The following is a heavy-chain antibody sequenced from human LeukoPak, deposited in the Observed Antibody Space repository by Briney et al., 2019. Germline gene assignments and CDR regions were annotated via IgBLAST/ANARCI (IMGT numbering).Heavy chain of an antibody. D-gene: IGHD3-10*01. CDR1: GGSITSYY. V-gene: IGHV4-59*08. Sequence: SETLSLTCTVSGGSITSYYWSWIRQPPGKGLEYIGYFYYSGSTNYNPSLTGRVTISVDTSKNQLSLKVTSVTAADTAVYYCAKGGEEVMVLGPAAQGMDVWGQGTTVPGSS. CDR3: AKGGEEVMVLGPAAQGMDV. CDR2: FYYSGST. J-gene: IGHJ6*02.